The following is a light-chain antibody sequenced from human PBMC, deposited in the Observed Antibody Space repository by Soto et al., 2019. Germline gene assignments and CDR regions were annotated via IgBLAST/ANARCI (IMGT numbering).Light chain of an antibody. CDR2: DVS. Sequence: QSALTQPRSVSGSPGQSVTISCTGTSSDVGGYNYVSWYQQHPGKAPKLMIYDVSKRPSGVPDRFSGSKSGNTASLTISGLQAEDAADYYCCSYAGSYPLVFGGGTKLTVL. CDR3: CSYAGSYPLV. J-gene: IGLJ2*01. CDR1: SSDVGGYNY. V-gene: IGLV2-11*01.